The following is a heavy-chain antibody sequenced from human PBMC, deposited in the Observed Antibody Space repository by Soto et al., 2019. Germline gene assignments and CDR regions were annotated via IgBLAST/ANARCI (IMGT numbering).Heavy chain of an antibody. Sequence: GGGLGLSCAASGFNLRTHGMDRGRQAPGKGLECVAVISFDGSDEYYADSVKGRFTISRDNSKNTLYLQMNSLRAEDTAVYYCAKDRGSYYYGMDVWGQGTTVTVSS. CDR3: AKDRGSYYYGMDV. J-gene: IGHJ6*02. CDR1: GFNLRTHG. D-gene: IGHD1-26*01. CDR2: ISFDGSDE. V-gene: IGHV3-30*18.